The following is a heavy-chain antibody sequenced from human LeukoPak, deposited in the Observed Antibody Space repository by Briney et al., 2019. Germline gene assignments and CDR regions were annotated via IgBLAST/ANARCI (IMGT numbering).Heavy chain of an antibody. CDR1: GFTFSSYG. D-gene: IGHD6-13*01. V-gene: IGHV3-30*02. CDR2: IRYDGSNK. CDR3: AKDSLPGSSSWYAFDI. Sequence: PGGSLRLSCAASGFTFSSYGMHWVRQAPGKGLEWVAFIRYDGSNKYYADSVKGRFTISRDNSKNTLYLQMNSLRAEDTAVYYCAKDSLPGSSSWYAFDIWGQGTMVTVSS. J-gene: IGHJ3*02.